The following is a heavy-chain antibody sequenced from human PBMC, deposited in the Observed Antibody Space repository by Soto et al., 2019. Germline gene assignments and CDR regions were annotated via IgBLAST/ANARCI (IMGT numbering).Heavy chain of an antibody. CDR3: ARARGADRPNWFDP. CDR1: GYSISGGYH. D-gene: IGHD3-10*01. CDR2: IFRNGAT. J-gene: IGHJ5*02. V-gene: IGHV4-38-2*01. Sequence: PSETLSLTCGVSGYSISGGYHWVWIRQPPGKGLEWIAGIFRNGATHYSPSLKSRATISVDTSRNQFSPKLTSVTAADTATYYCARARGADRPNWFDPWGQGTPVTVYS.